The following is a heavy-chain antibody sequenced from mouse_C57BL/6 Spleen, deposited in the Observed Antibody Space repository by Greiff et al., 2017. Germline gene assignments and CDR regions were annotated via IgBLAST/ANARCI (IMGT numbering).Heavy chain of an antibody. D-gene: IGHD4-1*01. J-gene: IGHJ2*01. CDR2: ISSGSSTI. CDR1: GFTFSDYG. V-gene: IGHV5-17*01. CDR3: ARGLTGTGFDY. Sequence: EVHLVESGGGLVKPGGSLKLSCAASGFTFSDYGMHWVRQAPEKGLEWVAYISSGSSTIYYADTVKGRFTISRDNAKNTLFLQMTSLRSEDTAMYYCARGLTGTGFDYWGQGTTLTVSS.